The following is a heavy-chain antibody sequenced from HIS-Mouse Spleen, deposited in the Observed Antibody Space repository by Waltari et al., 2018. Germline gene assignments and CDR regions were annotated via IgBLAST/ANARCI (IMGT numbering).Heavy chain of an antibody. J-gene: IGHJ1*01. V-gene: IGHV3-23*01. Sequence: EVQLLESGGGLVQPGGSLRLSCAASGFTFSSYAMSWVRQAPGKGLEWVAAISGRGGSTSYADSVKGRFTISRDNSKNTLYLQMNSLRAEDTAVYYCANPKSVAAAPQYFQHWGQGTLVTVSS. CDR1: GFTFSSYA. CDR2: ISGRGGST. CDR3: ANPKSVAAAPQYFQH. D-gene: IGHD2-2*01.